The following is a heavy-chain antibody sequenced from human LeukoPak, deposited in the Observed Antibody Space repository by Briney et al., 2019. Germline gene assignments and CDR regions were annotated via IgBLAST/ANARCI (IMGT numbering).Heavy chain of an antibody. CDR2: ISYDGSNK. D-gene: IGHD3-10*01. V-gene: IGHV3-30*18. J-gene: IGHJ4*02. Sequence: GGSLRLSCAASGFTFSNYGLHWVRQAPGKGLEWVAVISYDGSNKYYADSVKGRFTISRDNSKNTLYLQMNSLRAEDTAVYYCAKSNYFGSGGYWTYFDYWGQGTLVTVSS. CDR3: AKSNYFGSGGYWTYFDY. CDR1: GFTFSNYG.